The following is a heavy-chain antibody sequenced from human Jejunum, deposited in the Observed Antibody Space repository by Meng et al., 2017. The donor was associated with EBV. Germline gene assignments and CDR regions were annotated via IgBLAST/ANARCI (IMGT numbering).Heavy chain of an antibody. V-gene: IGHV7-4-1*02. CDR2: INTNTGYP. CDR1: GYTFTTYA. J-gene: IGHJ5*02. D-gene: IGHD2-8*02. Sequence: QVQIVQAVAEVKKPGASVKVSCKASGYTFTTYAINWVRQAPGQGLEWMGWINTNTGYPTYAQDFTGRFVFSLDTSVSTAYLQITSLSTEDNAVYYCARVRPGGGWFDPWGQGTLVTVSS. CDR3: ARVRPGGGWFDP.